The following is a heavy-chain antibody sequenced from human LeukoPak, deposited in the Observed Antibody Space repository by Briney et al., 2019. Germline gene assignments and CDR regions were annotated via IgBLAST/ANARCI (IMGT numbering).Heavy chain of an antibody. CDR2: ISGSGGST. CDR3: AKPYYIAAAGMGRVIDY. Sequence: GGSLRLSCAASGFTSSSYAMSWVRQAPGKELEWVSAISGSGGSTYYADSVKGRFTISRDNSKNTLYLQMNSLRAEDTAVYYCAKPYYIAAAGMGRVIDYWGQGTLVTVSS. V-gene: IGHV3-23*01. D-gene: IGHD6-13*01. CDR1: GFTSSSYA. J-gene: IGHJ4*02.